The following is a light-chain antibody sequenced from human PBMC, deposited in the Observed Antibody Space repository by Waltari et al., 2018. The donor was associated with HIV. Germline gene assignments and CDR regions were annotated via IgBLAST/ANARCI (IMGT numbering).Light chain of an antibody. CDR1: KSDVGGYNY. CDR3: CSYAGNNTFYV. Sequence: QSALTQPRSVSGSPGQSVTISCTGTKSDVGGYNYVSWYQQHPGKGPKVKIYDVIKRPSGVPDRFSGSKSGNTASLTISGLQAEDEADYDCCSYAGNNTFYVFGTGTTVTVL. CDR2: DVI. V-gene: IGLV2-11*01. J-gene: IGLJ1*01.